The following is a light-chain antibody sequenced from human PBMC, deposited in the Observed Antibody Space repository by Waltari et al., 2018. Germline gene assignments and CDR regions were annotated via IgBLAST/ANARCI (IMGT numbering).Light chain of an antibody. V-gene: IGLV2-8*01. Sequence: QSALTQPPSASGSPGQSVTISCTGTSSDVGAYNYVSWYQQHPGKAPKFMIYEGHKRPQGVPDRFSGSKSGQTASLTISGLQAEDEADYYCFSYAGSNTFVFGTGTEVTVL. CDR2: EGH. CDR1: SSDVGAYNY. J-gene: IGLJ1*01. CDR3: FSYAGSNTFV.